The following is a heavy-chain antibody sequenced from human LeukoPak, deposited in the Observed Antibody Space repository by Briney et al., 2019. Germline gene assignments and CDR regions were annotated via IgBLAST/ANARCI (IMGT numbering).Heavy chain of an antibody. D-gene: IGHD6-19*01. CDR1: GFSVSNNY. CDR3: AKDNRRHYTSGPNPDSLH. J-gene: IGHJ4*02. V-gene: IGHV3-9*01. Sequence: GGSLRLSCVVSGFSVSNNYIIWVRQAPGKGLEWVSGISWNSGSIDYADSVKGRFTISRDNAKNSLYLQMNSLRVEDTAFYYCAKDNRRHYTSGPNPDSLHWGQGALVTVSS. CDR2: ISWNSGSI.